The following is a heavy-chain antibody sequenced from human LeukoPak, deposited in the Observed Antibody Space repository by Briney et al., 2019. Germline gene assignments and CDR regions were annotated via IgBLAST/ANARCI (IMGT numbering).Heavy chain of an antibody. V-gene: IGHV1-69*04. D-gene: IGHD6-13*01. CDR3: ARTPDGYSSSWYYFDY. Sequence: VAPVKVSCKASGGTFSSYAISWVRQAPGQGLEWMGRIIPILGIANYAQKFQGRVTITADKSTSTAYMELSSLRSEDTAVYYCARTPDGYSSSWYYFDYWGQGTLVTVSS. J-gene: IGHJ4*02. CDR2: IIPILGIA. CDR1: GGTFSSYA.